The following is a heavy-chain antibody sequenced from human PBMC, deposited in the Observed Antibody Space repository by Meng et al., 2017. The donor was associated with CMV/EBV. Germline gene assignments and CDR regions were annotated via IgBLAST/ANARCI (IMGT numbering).Heavy chain of an antibody. Sequence: GESLKISCAASGFTFSSYAMSWVRQAPGKGLEWVANIKQDGSEKYYVDSVKGRFTISRDNAKNSLYLQMNSLRAEDTAVYYCARDADLAFDYWGQGTLVTVSS. CDR3: ARDADLAFDY. V-gene: IGHV3-7*01. D-gene: IGHD3-3*01. CDR2: IKQDGSEK. J-gene: IGHJ4*02. CDR1: GFTFSSYA.